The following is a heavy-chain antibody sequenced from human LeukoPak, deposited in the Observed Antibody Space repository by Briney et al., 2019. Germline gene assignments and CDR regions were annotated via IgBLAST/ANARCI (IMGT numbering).Heavy chain of an antibody. CDR2: INPGDGGT. V-gene: IGHV1-46*01. Sequence: ASVKVSCKASGYRFARYYMHWVRQAPGQGLEWMGIINPGDGGTTYAQKFEGRLTLTRDTSTSTVYMELSSLRSEDTAMYYCASSTTVSTGDYWGQGSLVAVSS. J-gene: IGHJ4*02. CDR1: GYRFARYY. CDR3: ASSTTVSTGDY. D-gene: IGHD4-17*01.